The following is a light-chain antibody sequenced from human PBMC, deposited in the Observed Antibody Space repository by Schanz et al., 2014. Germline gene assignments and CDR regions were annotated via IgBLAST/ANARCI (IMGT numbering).Light chain of an antibody. CDR1: SSDVGNYNL. CDR3: SSYAGSNNVV. Sequence: QSALTQPASVSGSPGQSITISCTGTSSDVGNYNLVSWYQQHPGKAPKLMIYEGSRRPSGVSNRFSGSKSGNTASLTISGLQAEDEADYYCSSYAGSNNVVFGGGTKLTVL. V-gene: IGLV2-14*02. J-gene: IGLJ2*01. CDR2: EGS.